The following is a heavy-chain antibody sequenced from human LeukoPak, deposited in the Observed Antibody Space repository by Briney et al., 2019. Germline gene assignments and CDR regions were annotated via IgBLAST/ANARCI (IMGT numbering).Heavy chain of an antibody. CDR2: IYHSGST. CDR3: ARVAAAGNYYFDY. V-gene: IGHV4-4*02. CDR1: GGSISSSNW. J-gene: IGHJ4*02. D-gene: IGHD6-13*01. Sequence: SGTLSLTCAVSGGSISSSNWWSWVRQPPGKGLEWIGEIYHSGSTNYNPSLKSRVTISVDKSKNQFSLKLSSVTAADTAVYFCARVAAAGNYYFDYWGQGTLVTVSS.